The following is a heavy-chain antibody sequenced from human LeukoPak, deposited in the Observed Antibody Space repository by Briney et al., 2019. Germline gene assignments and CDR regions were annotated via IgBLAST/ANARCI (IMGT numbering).Heavy chain of an antibody. D-gene: IGHD2-15*01. CDR2: SGTGGGT. J-gene: IGHJ4*02. CDR3: APLLGARYFDY. Sequence: GGSLRLSCAASGFTFSGYAMSWVRQAPGKGLEWVSASGTGGGTYYADSVKGRFTISRDNAKNSLYLQMNSLRAEDTAVYYCAPLLGARYFDYWGQGTLVTVSS. V-gene: IGHV3-23*01. CDR1: GFTFSGYA.